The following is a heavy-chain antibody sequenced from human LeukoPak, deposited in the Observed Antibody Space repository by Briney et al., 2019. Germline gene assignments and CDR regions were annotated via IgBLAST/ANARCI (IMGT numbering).Heavy chain of an antibody. CDR3: ARGSRYHDWLSPLDC. CDR1: GYTFTSYD. CDR2: MNHNSGNT. Sequence: ASLTLSCTASGYTFTSYDMNWVRQAPGQGLEWMGWMNHNSGNTVYAQMVQGRVTITRNTSISTAYMELSSLRSEDTAVYYCARGSRYHDWLSPLDCWGQGTLVTVSS. D-gene: IGHD3-9*01. V-gene: IGHV1-8*01. J-gene: IGHJ4*02.